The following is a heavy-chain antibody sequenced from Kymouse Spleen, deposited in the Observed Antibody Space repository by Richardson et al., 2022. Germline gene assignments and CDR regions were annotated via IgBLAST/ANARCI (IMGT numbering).Heavy chain of an antibody. D-gene: IGHD3-10*01. J-gene: IGHJ5*02. CDR1: GFTFDDYG. V-gene: IGHV3-20*d01. CDR3: ARETYYYGSGSYYNENWFDP. CDR2: INWNGGST. Sequence: EVQLVESGGGVVRPGGSLRLSCAASGFTFDDYGMSWVRQAPGKGLEWVSGINWNGGSTGYADSVKGRFTISRDNAKNSLYLQMNSLRAEDTALYYCARETYYYGSGSYYNENWFDPWGQGTLVTVSS.